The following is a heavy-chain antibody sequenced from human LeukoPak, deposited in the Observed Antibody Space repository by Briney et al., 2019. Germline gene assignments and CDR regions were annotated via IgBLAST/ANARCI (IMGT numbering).Heavy chain of an antibody. J-gene: IGHJ4*02. V-gene: IGHV1-18*01. CDR2: MNPNSGNT. CDR3: AREFYYYDSSGYLQPYYFDY. CDR1: GYTFTSYD. D-gene: IGHD3-22*01. Sequence: GASVKVSCKASGYTFTSYDINWVRQATGQGLEWMGWMNPNSGNTNYAQKLQGRVTMTTDTSTSTAYMELRSLRSDDTAVYYCAREFYYYDSSGYLQPYYFDYWGRGTLVTVSS.